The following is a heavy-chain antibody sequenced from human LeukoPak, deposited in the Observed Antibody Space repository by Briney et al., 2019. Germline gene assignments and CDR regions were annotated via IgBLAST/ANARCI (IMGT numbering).Heavy chain of an antibody. D-gene: IGHD2-8*02. CDR1: GGNFNNFA. J-gene: IGHJ3*02. CDR2: IIPLSGTA. CDR3: ARDSGHAVLVPRGFDI. Sequence: SVKVSCKASGGNFNNFAVTWVRQAPGQGLVWVGRIIPLSGTANFAQEFQGRVSITADKSTSTAYVELRSLRSEDTAVYYCARDSGHAVLVPRGFDIWGQGTMVTVSS. V-gene: IGHV1-69*06.